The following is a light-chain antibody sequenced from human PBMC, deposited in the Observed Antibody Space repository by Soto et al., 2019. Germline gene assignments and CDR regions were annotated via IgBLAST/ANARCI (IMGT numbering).Light chain of an antibody. J-gene: IGKJ2*01. CDR1: QGINNY. CDR3: QKYNSAPHT. CDR2: AAS. Sequence: DIPMTQSQSSLSASVGDRVTSTCRASQGINNYLAWYQQKPGKVPKLLIYAASTLQSGVPSRFSGSGSGTDFTLTISSLQPEDVATYYCQKYNSAPHTFGQGTKLEIK. V-gene: IGKV1-27*01.